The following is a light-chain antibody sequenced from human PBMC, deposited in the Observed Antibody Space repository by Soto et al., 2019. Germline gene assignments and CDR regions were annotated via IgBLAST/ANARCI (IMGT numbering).Light chain of an antibody. CDR2: NNN. V-gene: IGLV1-44*01. CDR1: SSNIETNT. CDR3: AVWDDSLSGMV. J-gene: IGLJ2*01. Sequence: QSVLTQPPSASGTPGQRVTISCSGSSSNIETNTVDWYQHLPGTAPKVLIFNNNQRPSGVPDRFSGYKSGTSASLAISGLQSEDEADYYCAVWDDSLSGMVFGGGTQLTVL.